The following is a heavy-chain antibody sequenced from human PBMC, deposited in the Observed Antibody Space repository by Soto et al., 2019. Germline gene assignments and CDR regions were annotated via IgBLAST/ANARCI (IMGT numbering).Heavy chain of an antibody. D-gene: IGHD3-3*01. J-gene: IGHJ6*02. CDR1: GFNFGSYA. V-gene: IGHV3-23*01. CDR3: AMSNVLRFLEWLSPMSYYYGMDV. CDR2: ISGSGGST. Sequence: GESLRLSCAASGFNFGSYAMSWVRQAPGKGLEWVSAISGSGGSTYYADSVKGRFTISRDNSKNTLYLQMNSLRAEDTAVYYCAMSNVLRFLEWLSPMSYYYGMDVWGQGTTVTVSS.